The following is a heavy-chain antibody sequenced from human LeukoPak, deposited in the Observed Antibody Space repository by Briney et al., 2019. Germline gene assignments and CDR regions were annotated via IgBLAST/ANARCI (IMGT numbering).Heavy chain of an antibody. Sequence: PSQTLSLTCTVSGDSISSGDYFWTWIRQPAGKGLEWIGHIYFSGNTTYNPSLKRRLTMSLDTSKNQFSLNLTSVRASDPAVYFCARGRTLPHPLQVWFDAWGQGTLVTVSS. V-gene: IGHV4-61*09. CDR2: IYFSGNT. D-gene: IGHD4-11*01. CDR1: GDSISSGDYF. J-gene: IGHJ5*02. CDR3: ARGRTLPHPLQVWFDA.